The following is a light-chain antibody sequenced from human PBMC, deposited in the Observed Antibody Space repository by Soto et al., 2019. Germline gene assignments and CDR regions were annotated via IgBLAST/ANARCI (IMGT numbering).Light chain of an antibody. V-gene: IGKV3-15*01. Sequence: EIVMTQSPATLSVSPGERATLSCRASQSVSSNLAWYQQKPGQAPRLLIYAASTLQSGVPSRFSGSGSGTDFTLTISSLQPEDVATYYCQKCKVAPFTFGGGTKVDIK. CDR1: QSVSSN. CDR3: QKCKVAPFT. J-gene: IGKJ4*01. CDR2: AAS.